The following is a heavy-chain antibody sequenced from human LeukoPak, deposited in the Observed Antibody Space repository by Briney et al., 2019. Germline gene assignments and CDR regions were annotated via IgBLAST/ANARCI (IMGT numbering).Heavy chain of an antibody. J-gene: IGHJ4*02. Sequence: ASVTVSCKASGGTFSSYAISWVRQAPGQGLEWMGGIIPIFGTANYAQKFQGRVTITADESTSTAYMELSSLRSEDTAVYYCARDRCSGGSCHYYFDYWGQGTLVTVSS. D-gene: IGHD2-15*01. CDR1: GGTFSSYA. V-gene: IGHV1-69*13. CDR3: ARDRCSGGSCHYYFDY. CDR2: IIPIFGTA.